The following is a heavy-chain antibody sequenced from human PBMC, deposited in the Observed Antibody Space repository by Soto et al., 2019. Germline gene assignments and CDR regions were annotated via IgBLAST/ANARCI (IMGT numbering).Heavy chain of an antibody. D-gene: IGHD3-9*01. CDR3: ARDHYVYDILTGYGYYYGMDV. J-gene: IGHJ6*02. Sequence: PSETLSLTCTVSGGSISSGDYYWSWIRQPPGKGLEWIGYIYYSGSTYYNPSLKSRVTISVDTSKNQFSLKLSSVTAADTAVYYCARDHYVYDILTGYGYYYGMDVWGRGTLVTVSS. CDR1: GGSISSGDYY. CDR2: IYYSGST. V-gene: IGHV4-30-4*01.